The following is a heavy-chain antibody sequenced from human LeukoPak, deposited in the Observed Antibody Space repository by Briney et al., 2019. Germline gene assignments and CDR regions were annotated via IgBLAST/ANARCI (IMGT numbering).Heavy chain of an antibody. V-gene: IGHV4-59*08. CDR2: IYYSGRT. J-gene: IGHJ5*02. D-gene: IGHD3-22*01. CDR3: ARHSSGYTSWDWFDP. CDR1: GGSISSYY. Sequence: PSETLSLTCTVSGGSISSYYWSWIRQPPGKGLEWIGYIYYSGRTNYNPSLKSRVTISVDTSKNQFSLKLSSVTAADTAVYYCARHSSGYTSWDWFDPWGQGTLVTVSS.